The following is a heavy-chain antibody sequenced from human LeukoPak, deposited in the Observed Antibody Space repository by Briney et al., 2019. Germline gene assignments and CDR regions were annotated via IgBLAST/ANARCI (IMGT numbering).Heavy chain of an antibody. J-gene: IGHJ4*02. D-gene: IGHD1-26*01. CDR3: ARRKSGED. CDR2: IIPIFGTA. CDR1: GGTFSSYA. V-gene: IGHV1-69*13. Sequence: SVKVSCKSSGGTFSSYAIIWARQAPGQGLEWMGGIIPIFGTANYAQKFQGRVTITADESASTAYMELSSLRSEDTAVYYCARRKSGEDWGQGTLVTVSS.